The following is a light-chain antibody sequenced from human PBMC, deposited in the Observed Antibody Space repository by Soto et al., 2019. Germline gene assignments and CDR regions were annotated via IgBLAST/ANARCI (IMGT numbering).Light chain of an antibody. Sequence: DIVMTQSPDSLAVSLGERATINCKSSQRVLYSSNNKNYLAWYQQKPGQPPNLLIYWASTRESGVPDRVSGSGSGKDFTLTISSLLAEDVAVYYCQQYYSTPLTFGGGTKVEIK. CDR2: WAS. V-gene: IGKV4-1*01. CDR3: QQYYSTPLT. CDR1: QRVLYSSNNKNY. J-gene: IGKJ4*01.